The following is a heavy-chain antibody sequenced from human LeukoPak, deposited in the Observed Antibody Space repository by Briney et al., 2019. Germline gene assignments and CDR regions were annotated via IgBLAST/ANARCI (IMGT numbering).Heavy chain of an antibody. J-gene: IGHJ4*02. D-gene: IGHD2-2*01. Sequence: HGESLNISCKGSGYIFSSYWIAWVRQMPGKGLEWMGIIYPGGADSRYSPPFQGQVTISADKSITTAYLHWSSLKASDTAMYYCARLGYCSGTSCYGVDYWGQGTLVTVSS. V-gene: IGHV5-51*01. CDR1: GYIFSSYW. CDR2: IYPGGADS. CDR3: ARLGYCSGTSCYGVDY.